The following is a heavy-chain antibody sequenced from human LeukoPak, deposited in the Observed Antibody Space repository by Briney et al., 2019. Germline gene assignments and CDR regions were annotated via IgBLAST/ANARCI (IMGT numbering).Heavy chain of an antibody. D-gene: IGHD2-15*01. CDR3: ARLYCSAGNCYGAFDI. V-gene: IGHV4-39*01. CDR1: GGSISSRSDY. J-gene: IGHJ3*02. CDR2: IHYSGST. Sequence: PSETLSLTCTVSGGSISSRSDYWGWIRQPPGKGLEWIGSIHYSGSTYYNPSLKSRLTISVDTSKNQFSLKLSSVTAADTAVYYCARLYCSAGNCYGAFDIWGQGTMVTVSS.